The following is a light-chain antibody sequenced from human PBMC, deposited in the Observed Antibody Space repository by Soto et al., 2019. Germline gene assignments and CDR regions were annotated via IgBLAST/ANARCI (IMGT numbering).Light chain of an antibody. CDR1: SSDVGDYNY. V-gene: IGLV2-8*01. CDR2: EVS. Sequence: QSALTQPPSASGSPGQSVTISCTGTSSDVGDYNYVSWYQQHPGKAPKLMIYEVSKRPSGVPDRFSGSKSGNTASLTVSGLQAEDEADYYCSSYAGNLYVFGTGTKVTV. CDR3: SSYAGNLYV. J-gene: IGLJ1*01.